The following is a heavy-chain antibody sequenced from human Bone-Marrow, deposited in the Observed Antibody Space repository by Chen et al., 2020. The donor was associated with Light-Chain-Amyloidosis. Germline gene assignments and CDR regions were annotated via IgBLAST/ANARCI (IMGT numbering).Heavy chain of an antibody. Sequence: QLQLQESGPGLVKPSETLCLTCTVSGGPISSSSYYWGWIRQPPGKGLEWIGSIYYSGSTYYNPSLKSRVTISVDTSKNQFSLKLSSVTAADTAVYYCARATATYYDFWSGYYSFDYWGQGTLVTVSS. V-gene: IGHV4-39*07. D-gene: IGHD3-3*01. J-gene: IGHJ4*02. CDR1: GGPISSSSYY. CDR2: IYYSGST. CDR3: ARATATYYDFWSGYYSFDY.